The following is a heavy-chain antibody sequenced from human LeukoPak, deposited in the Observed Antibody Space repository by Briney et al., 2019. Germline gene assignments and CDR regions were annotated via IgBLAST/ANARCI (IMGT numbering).Heavy chain of an antibody. V-gene: IGHV4-59*11. CDR1: GGSITRRY. D-gene: IGHD3-10*01. CDR3: GRGGGGSYLEYSFDY. CDR2: INYSGNT. Sequence: SETLSLTCFVSGGSITRRYWSWIRQPPGKGLEWIGYINYSGNTNYNPSLESRVLISVDTSKNQFSLKLSSVTATDTAVYYCGRGGGGSYLEYSFDYWGQGTLVTVSS. J-gene: IGHJ4*02.